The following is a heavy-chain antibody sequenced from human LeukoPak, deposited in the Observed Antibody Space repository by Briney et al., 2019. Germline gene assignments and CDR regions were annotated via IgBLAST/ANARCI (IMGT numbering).Heavy chain of an antibody. D-gene: IGHD3-22*01. V-gene: IGHV1-69*13. CDR1: GGTFSSYA. J-gene: IGHJ2*01. Sequence: EASVKLSCKASGGTFSSYAISWVRQAPGQGLEWMGGIIPIFGTANYAQKFQGRVTITADESTSTAYMELSSLRSEDTAVYYCARDSEDYYDSSGRIYWYFVLGRGRTMVSVSS. CDR3: ARDSEDYYDSSGRIYWYFVL. CDR2: IIPIFGTA.